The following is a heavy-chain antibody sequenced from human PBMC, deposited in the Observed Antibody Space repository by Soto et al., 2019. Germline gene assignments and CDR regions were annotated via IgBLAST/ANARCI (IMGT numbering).Heavy chain of an antibody. J-gene: IGHJ3*02. CDR2: MNPKSGGA. CDR3: TRENLENSDGLYDAFDI. CDR1: GYTFTDYY. Sequence: ASVKVSCKTSGYTFTDYYTHWVRQAPGQGLEWMGWMNPKSGGAYFAQKFQGRVTLTRDTSIGTAYIEVNSLTSDDTAVYFCTRENLENSDGLYDAFDIWGQGTKVTV. V-gene: IGHV1-2*02. D-gene: IGHD5-18*01.